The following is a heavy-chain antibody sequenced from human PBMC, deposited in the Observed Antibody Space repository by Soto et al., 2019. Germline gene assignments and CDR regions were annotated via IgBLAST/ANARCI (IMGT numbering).Heavy chain of an antibody. Sequence: GGSLRLSCAASGFTISSYAMNWVRQAPGKGLEWVSAISGSGASTFYADSVKGRFTISRDNSENTLYLQMNSLRADDTAVYYCAKKEAYYYESSGYYYIKYWGQGTLVTVSS. CDR2: ISGSGAST. D-gene: IGHD3-22*01. CDR3: AKKEAYYYESSGYYYIKY. CDR1: GFTISSYA. V-gene: IGHV3-23*01. J-gene: IGHJ4*02.